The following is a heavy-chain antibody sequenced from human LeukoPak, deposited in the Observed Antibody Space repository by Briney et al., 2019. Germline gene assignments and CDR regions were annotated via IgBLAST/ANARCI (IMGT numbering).Heavy chain of an antibody. CDR1: GFTFRSYW. V-gene: IGHV3-7*01. Sequence: GGSLRLSCAASGFTFRSYWMSWVRQAPGKGLEWVANIKQDGSEKYYVDSVKGRFTISRDGAKNSLYLQMNSLRAEDTALYYCARRWGYYDSSGTFDCWGQGTLVTASS. CDR3: ARRWGYYDSSGTFDC. D-gene: IGHD3-22*01. CDR2: IKQDGSEK. J-gene: IGHJ4*02.